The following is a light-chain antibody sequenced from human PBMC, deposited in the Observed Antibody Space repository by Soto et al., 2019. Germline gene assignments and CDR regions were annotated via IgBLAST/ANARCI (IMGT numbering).Light chain of an antibody. V-gene: IGLV2-14*01. CDR2: EVS. J-gene: IGLJ3*02. CDR3: SSYTSSSTRV. CDR1: SSDVGGYNY. Sequence: QSALTRPASVSGSPGQSITISCTGTSSDVGGYNYVSWYQQHPGKAPKLMIYEVSNRPSGVSNRFSGSKSGNTASLTISGRQAEDAAHYYRSSYTSSSTRVFGRGTKLTVL.